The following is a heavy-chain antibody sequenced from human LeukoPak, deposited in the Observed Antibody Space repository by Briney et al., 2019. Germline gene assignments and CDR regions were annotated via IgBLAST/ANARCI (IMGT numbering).Heavy chain of an antibody. D-gene: IGHD3-9*01. CDR2: ILYDGTNK. J-gene: IGHJ4*02. CDR1: GFTFSSFG. V-gene: IGHV3-30*02. Sequence: PGGSLRLSCAASGFTFSSFGMHWVRQAPGQGLEWVAFILYDGTNKYYADSVKGRFTISKDSSKNTLDLQMNSLRTEDTAVYYCARGSQYNILTGFIVGAMDDFDYWGQGTLVTVSS. CDR3: ARGSQYNILTGFIVGAMDDFDY.